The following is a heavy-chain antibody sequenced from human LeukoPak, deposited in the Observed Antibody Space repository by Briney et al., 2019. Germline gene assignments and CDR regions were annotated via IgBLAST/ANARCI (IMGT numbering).Heavy chain of an antibody. D-gene: IGHD6-13*01. CDR1: GGSISSYY. CDR3: ARDLVYSSSWYPSDY. CDR2: IYHSGST. Sequence: SETLSLTCTVSGGSISSYYWSWIRQPPGKGLEWIGSIYHSGSTYYNPSLKSRVTISVDTSKNQFSLKLSSVTAADTAVYYCARDLVYSSSWYPSDYWGQGTLVTVSS. J-gene: IGHJ4*02. V-gene: IGHV4-38-2*02.